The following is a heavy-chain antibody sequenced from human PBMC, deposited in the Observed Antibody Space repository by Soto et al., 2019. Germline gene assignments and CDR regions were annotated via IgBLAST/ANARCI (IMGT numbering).Heavy chain of an antibody. CDR2: VTTSGRTT. CDR3: ANKDLVSGLQ. V-gene: IGHV3-23*05. D-gene: IGHD3-3*01. Sequence: PGGSLRLSCAASGFDFSYYIMGWVRQAPGRGLEWISSVTTSGRTTYYTDSVKGRFTISRNNSQKTLSLQMNSLRVEDTAFYYCANKDLVSGLQWGQGIPVTVSS. J-gene: IGHJ4*02. CDR1: GFDFSYYI.